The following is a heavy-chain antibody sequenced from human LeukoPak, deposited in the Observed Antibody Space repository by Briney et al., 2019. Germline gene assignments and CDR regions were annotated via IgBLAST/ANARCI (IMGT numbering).Heavy chain of an antibody. J-gene: IGHJ5*02. V-gene: IGHV3-33*01. CDR3: ARSVGATTDWFDP. CDR2: IWYDGSNK. Sequence: PGRSLRLSCAASGFTFSSYGMYWVRQAPGKGLEWVAVIWYDGSNKYYGDSVRGRLTISRDNSKNMLYLEMNSLRGEDTAVYYCARSVGATTDWFDPWGQGTQVIVSS. D-gene: IGHD1-26*01. CDR1: GFTFSSYG.